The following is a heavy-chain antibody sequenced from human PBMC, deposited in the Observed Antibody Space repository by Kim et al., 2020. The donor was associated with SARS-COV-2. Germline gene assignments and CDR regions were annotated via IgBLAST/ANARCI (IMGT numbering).Heavy chain of an antibody. CDR3: ASWDYSDNAGLVH. J-gene: IGHJ4*02. V-gene: IGHV4-59*13. D-gene: IGHD4-4*01. CDR2: FFRSGST. CDR1: GAPISSYY. Sequence: SETLSLTCTVSGAPISSYYWVWFRQLPRKGLEWMATFFRSGSTSSNPSLKSRVTISADTSNHQFSLQLSSVTAADTAVYYCASWDYSDNAGLVHWGQGTLVTVSS.